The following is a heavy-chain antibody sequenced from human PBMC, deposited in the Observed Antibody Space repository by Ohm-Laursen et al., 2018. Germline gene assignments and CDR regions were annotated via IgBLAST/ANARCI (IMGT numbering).Heavy chain of an antibody. CDR2: IYYSGNT. V-gene: IGHV4-31*03. D-gene: IGHD4-17*01. Sequence: TLSFTCTVSGGSISSGGYYWSWIRQHPGKGLEWIGYIYYSGNTYYNPSLKSRFTISVDTSKNQFSLKLSSVTAADTAVYYCARVPYGDYIFQHWGQGTLVTVSS. CDR1: GGSISSGGYY. CDR3: ARVPYGDYIFQH. J-gene: IGHJ1*01.